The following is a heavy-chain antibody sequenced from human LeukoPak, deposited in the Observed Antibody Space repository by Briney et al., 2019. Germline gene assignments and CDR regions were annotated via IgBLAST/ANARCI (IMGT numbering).Heavy chain of an antibody. V-gene: IGHV3-21*01. CDR1: GFTFSNAW. Sequence: GGSLRLSCAASGFTFSNAWMSWVRQAPGKGLEWVSSISSSSDYMFYADSVKGRFTISRDNAKNSLFLQMNSLRAEDTAVYYCARGQMLTIKYDYWGQGTLVTVSS. J-gene: IGHJ4*02. CDR3: ARGQMLTIKYDY. CDR2: ISSSSDYM. D-gene: IGHD5-24*01.